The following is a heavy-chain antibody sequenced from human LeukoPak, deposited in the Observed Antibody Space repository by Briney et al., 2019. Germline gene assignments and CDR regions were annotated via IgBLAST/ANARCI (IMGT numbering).Heavy chain of an antibody. CDR1: GGTFSSYA. Sequence: ASVKVSCKASGGTFSSYAISWVRQAPGQGLEWMGWISAYNGNTNYAQKLQGRVTMTTDTSTSTAYMELRSLRSDDTAVYYCARESIAARNAFDIWGQGTMVTVSS. V-gene: IGHV1-18*01. D-gene: IGHD6-6*01. CDR2: ISAYNGNT. CDR3: ARESIAARNAFDI. J-gene: IGHJ3*02.